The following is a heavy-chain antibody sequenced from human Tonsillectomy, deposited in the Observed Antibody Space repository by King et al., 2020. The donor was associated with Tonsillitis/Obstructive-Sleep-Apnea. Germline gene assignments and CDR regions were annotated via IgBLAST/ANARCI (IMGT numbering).Heavy chain of an antibody. CDR1: GFTFSSYA. V-gene: IGHV3-30*04. CDR2: ISYDGSNK. J-gene: IGHJ3*02. D-gene: IGHD3-10*01. Sequence: VQLVESGGGVVQPGRSLRLSCAASGFTFSSYAMHWVRQAPGKGLEWVAVISYDGSNKYYADSVKGRFTISRDNSKNTLYLQMNSLRAEDTAVYYCARDPRSITMVRGDAFDIWGQGTMVTVSS. CDR3: ARDPRSITMVRGDAFDI.